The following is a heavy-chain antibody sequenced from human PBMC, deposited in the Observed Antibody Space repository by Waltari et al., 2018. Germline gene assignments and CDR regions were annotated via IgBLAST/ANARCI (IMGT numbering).Heavy chain of an antibody. Sequence: QVQLVQSGAEVKKPGASVKVSCKVSGNTLTELSMHWVRQAPGKGLEWMGGVDPEDGETIYAQKFHGRVTMTEDTSTDTAYRELSSLRSEDTAVYYCATGYSSGWHFDYWGQGTLVTVSS. J-gene: IGHJ4*02. CDR2: VDPEDGET. D-gene: IGHD6-19*01. CDR1: GNTLTELS. V-gene: IGHV1-24*01. CDR3: ATGYSSGWHFDY.